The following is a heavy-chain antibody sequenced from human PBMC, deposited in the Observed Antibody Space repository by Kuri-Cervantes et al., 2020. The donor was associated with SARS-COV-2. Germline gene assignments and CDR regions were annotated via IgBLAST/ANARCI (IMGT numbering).Heavy chain of an antibody. V-gene: IGHV3-53*01. CDR3: AKGISWFGELNIGVPYYYGMDV. Sequence: GGSLRLSCAASGFTVSSNYMSWVRQAPGKGLEWVSVIYSGGSTYYADSVKGRFTISRDNSKNTLYLQMNSLRAEDTAVYYCAKGISWFGELNIGVPYYYGMDVWGQGTTVTVSS. CDR1: GFTVSSNY. D-gene: IGHD3-10*01. CDR2: IYSGGST. J-gene: IGHJ6*02.